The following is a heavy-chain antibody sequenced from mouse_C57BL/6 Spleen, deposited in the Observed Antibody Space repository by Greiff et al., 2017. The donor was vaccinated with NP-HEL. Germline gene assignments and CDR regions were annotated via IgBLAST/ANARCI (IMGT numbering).Heavy chain of an antibody. V-gene: IGHV1-80*01. J-gene: IGHJ3*01. D-gene: IGHD2-2*01. CDR2: IYPGDGDT. Sequence: QVQLQQSGAELVKPGASVKISCKASGYAFSSYWMNWVKQRPGKGLEWIGQIYPGDGDTNYNGKFKGKATLTADKSSSTAYMQLSSLTSEDSAVYFCAREDGYDLAWFAYWGQGTLVTVSA. CDR1: GYAFSSYW. CDR3: AREDGYDLAWFAY.